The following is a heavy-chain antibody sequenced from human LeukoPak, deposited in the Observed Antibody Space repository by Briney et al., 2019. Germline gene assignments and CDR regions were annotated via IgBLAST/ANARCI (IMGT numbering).Heavy chain of an antibody. CDR1: GFTFSSYA. Sequence: GGSLRLSCAASGFTFSSYAMHWVRQAPGKGLEWVAVISYDGSNKYYADSVKGRFTISRDNSKNTLYLQMNSLRAEDTAVYYCARDLLLAYFDYWGQGTLVTISS. D-gene: IGHD2-15*01. J-gene: IGHJ4*02. CDR2: ISYDGSNK. V-gene: IGHV3-30-3*01. CDR3: ARDLLLAYFDY.